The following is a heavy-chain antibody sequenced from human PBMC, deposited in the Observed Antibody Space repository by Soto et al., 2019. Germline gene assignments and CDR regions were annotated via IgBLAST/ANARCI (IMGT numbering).Heavy chain of an antibody. V-gene: IGHV3-23*01. Sequence: PGGSLRLSCAASGFTFSSYAMSWVRQAPGKGLEWVSAFSSSSSSIYYADSVKGRFTISRDNAKNTLYLQMNSLRAEDTAVYYCARILVLRYFDWLEKGYFDYWGQGTLVTVSS. CDR2: FSSSSSSI. CDR1: GFTFSSYA. D-gene: IGHD3-9*01. CDR3: ARILVLRYFDWLEKGYFDY. J-gene: IGHJ4*02.